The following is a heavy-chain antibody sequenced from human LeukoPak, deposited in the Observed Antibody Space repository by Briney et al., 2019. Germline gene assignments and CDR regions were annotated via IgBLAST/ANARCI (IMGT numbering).Heavy chain of an antibody. Sequence: PGGSLRLSCEASGFTFSDYGMHWVRQAPGKGLEWVAVVSADGSNKQYADSVKGRFTISRDNSKNTLSVLMNSLRAEDTAVYYCARDSYGSGSLDFWGQGTLVTVSS. CDR2: VSADGSNK. V-gene: IGHV3-30*03. CDR1: GFTFSDYG. J-gene: IGHJ4*02. CDR3: ARDSYGSGSLDF. D-gene: IGHD3-10*01.